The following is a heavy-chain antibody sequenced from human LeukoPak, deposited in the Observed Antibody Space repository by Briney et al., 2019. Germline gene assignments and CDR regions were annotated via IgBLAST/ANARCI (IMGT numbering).Heavy chain of an antibody. J-gene: IGHJ5*02. V-gene: IGHV3-21*01. D-gene: IGHD3-3*01. CDR2: ISSSSSYI. CDR1: GFTFSSYS. Sequence: PGGSLRLSRAASGFTFSSYSMKWVRQAPGKGLEWVSSISSSSSYIYYADSVKGRFTISRDNAKNSLYLQMNSLRAEDTAVYYCASWDPDYDFWSGARFDPWGQGTLVTVSS. CDR3: ASWDPDYDFWSGARFDP.